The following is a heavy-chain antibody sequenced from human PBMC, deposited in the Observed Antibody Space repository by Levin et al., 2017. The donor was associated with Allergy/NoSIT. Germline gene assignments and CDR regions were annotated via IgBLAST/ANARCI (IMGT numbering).Heavy chain of an antibody. CDR2: ISAYNGNT. D-gene: IGHD3-22*01. Sequence: ASVKVSCKASGYTFTSYGISWVRQAPGQGLEWMGWISAYNGNTNYAQKLQGRVTMTTDTSTSTAYMELRSLRSDDTAVYYCARDPTPSYYDSSGYLDYWGQGTLVTVSS. CDR1: GYTFTSYG. J-gene: IGHJ4*02. V-gene: IGHV1-18*01. CDR3: ARDPTPSYYDSSGYLDY.